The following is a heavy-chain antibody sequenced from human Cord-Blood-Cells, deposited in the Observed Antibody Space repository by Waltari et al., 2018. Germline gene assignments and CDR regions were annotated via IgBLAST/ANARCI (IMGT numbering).Heavy chain of an antibody. J-gene: IGHJ4*02. CDR1: GFTFSSSG. CDR2: ISYYVNNK. V-gene: IGHV3-30*18. CDR3: EKDLEFIGRSSPHFDY. D-gene: IGHD3-3*01. Sequence: VQLVESGGGVVQPGRSLRLSCAASGFTFSSSGMHWVRQAPGKGLGWVACISYYVNNKSYADSGEGRFTISRRNSKNTPFLEKNRLSAEDTAVYYSEKDLEFIGRSSPHFDYLGQGTLVTGSS.